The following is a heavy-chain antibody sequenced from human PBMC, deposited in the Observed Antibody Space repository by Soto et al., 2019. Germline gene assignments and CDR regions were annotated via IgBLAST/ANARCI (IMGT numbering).Heavy chain of an antibody. J-gene: IGHJ5*02. V-gene: IGHV1-69*13. D-gene: IGHD3-3*01. CDR3: ARAPGSITIFGVVPPRFDP. CDR1: GGTFSSYA. Sequence: ASVKVSCKASGGTFSSYAISWVRQAPGQGLEWMGGIIPIFGTANYAQKFQGRVTITADESTSTAYMELSSLRSEDTAVYYCARAPGSITIFGVVPPRFDPWGQGTLVTVSS. CDR2: IIPIFGTA.